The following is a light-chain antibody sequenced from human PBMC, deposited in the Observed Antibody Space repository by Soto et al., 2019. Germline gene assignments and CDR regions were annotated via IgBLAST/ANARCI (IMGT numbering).Light chain of an antibody. V-gene: IGLV2-14*01. CDR1: SSDVGGYNY. J-gene: IGLJ2*01. CDR3: SSYTSGSTLL. CDR2: EVS. Sequence: QSVLTQPASVSGSPGQSITISCTVTSSDVGGYNYVSWYQQHPGKAPKLMIYEVSKRPSGVSNRFSGSKSGSTASLTISGLQAEDEADYYCSSYTSGSTLLFGGGTKVTVL.